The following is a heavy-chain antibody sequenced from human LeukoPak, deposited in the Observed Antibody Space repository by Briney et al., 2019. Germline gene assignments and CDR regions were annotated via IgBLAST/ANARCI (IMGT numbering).Heavy chain of an antibody. CDR3: ASGKGLQLNWFDP. D-gene: IGHD5-24*01. CDR1: GGSISSGGYS. J-gene: IGHJ5*02. Sequence: PSETLSLTCAVSGGSISSGGYSWSWIPQPPGKGLEWIGYIYHSGSTYYNPSLKSRVTISVDRSKNQFSLKLSSVTAADTAVYYCASGKGLQLNWFDPWGQGTLVTVSS. CDR2: IYHSGST. V-gene: IGHV4-30-2*01.